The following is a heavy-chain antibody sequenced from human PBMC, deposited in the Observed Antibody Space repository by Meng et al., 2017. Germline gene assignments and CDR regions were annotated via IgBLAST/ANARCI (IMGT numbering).Heavy chain of an antibody. CDR2: SKSKTDGGTT. J-gene: IGHJ6*02. CDR1: GFPLRNAW. Sequence: GESLKIPCAASGFPLRNAWMSRGRQAPGKGLEWVGRSKSKTDGGTTDYAAPVKDRFTIPRDDSKNTLYLQMNSLKTEDTAVYYCTTDGSWEYCGSRSYPLPYYYYYGMDVWGQGTTVTVSS. D-gene: IGHD3-10*01. CDR3: TTDGSWEYCGSRSYPLPYYYYYGMDV. V-gene: IGHV3-15*01.